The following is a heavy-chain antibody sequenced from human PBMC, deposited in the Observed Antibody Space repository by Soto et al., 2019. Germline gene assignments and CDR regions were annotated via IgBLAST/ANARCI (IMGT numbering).Heavy chain of an antibody. Sequence: SETLSLTCTVSGGSISSSSYYWGWIRQPPGKGLEWIGSIYYSGSTYYNPSLKSRVTISVDTSKNQFSLKLSSVTAADTAVYYCASREYSSGWRGFDYWGQGTLVTVSS. CDR2: IYYSGST. V-gene: IGHV4-39*01. J-gene: IGHJ4*02. D-gene: IGHD6-19*01. CDR3: ASREYSSGWRGFDY. CDR1: GGSISSSSYY.